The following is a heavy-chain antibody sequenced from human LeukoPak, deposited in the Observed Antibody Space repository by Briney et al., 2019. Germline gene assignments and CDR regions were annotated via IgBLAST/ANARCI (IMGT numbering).Heavy chain of an antibody. CDR3: ARGPHWVTGDYDAFDI. CDR1: GASFSGYF. V-gene: IGHV4-34*01. CDR2: IKYDGTT. J-gene: IGHJ3*02. D-gene: IGHD4-17*01. Sequence: PSGTLSLTCAVSGASFSGYFWNWIRQSPEKGLEWIGEIKYDGTTNYNPSLTSRVTMSIDKATNQFHLKVTSLTAADTAVYYCARGPHWVTGDYDAFDIWGQGTMVTVSS.